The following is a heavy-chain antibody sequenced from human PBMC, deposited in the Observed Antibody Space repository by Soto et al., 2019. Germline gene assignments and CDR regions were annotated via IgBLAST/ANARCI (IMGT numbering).Heavy chain of an antibody. CDR3: ARQADNSSSSDY. CDR1: GFTVSSNY. D-gene: IGHD6-6*01. J-gene: IGHJ4*02. Sequence: GESLKISCAASGFTVSSNYMSWVRQAPGKGLEWVSVIYSGGSTYYADSVKGRFTISRHNSKNTLYLQMNSLRAEDTAVYYCARQADNSSSSDYWGQGTLVTVSS. CDR2: IYSGGST. V-gene: IGHV3-66*04.